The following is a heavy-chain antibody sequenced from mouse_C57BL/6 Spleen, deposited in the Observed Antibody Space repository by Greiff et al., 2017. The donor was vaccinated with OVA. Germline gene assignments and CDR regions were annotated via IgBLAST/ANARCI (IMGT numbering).Heavy chain of an antibody. D-gene: IGHD2-4*01. V-gene: IGHV1-85*01. CDR3: ARGGLRRGFDY. Sequence: QVQLKESGPELVKPGASVKLSCKASGYTFTSYDINWVKQRPGQGLEWIGWIYPRDSSTKYNEKFKGKATLTVDTSSSTAYMELHSLTSEDSAVYFCARGGLRRGFDYWGQGTTLTVSS. J-gene: IGHJ2*01. CDR1: GYTFTSYD. CDR2: IYPRDSST.